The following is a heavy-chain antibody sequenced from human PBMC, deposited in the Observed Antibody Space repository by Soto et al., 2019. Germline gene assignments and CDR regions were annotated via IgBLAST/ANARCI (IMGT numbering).Heavy chain of an antibody. CDR2: ISYDGSNK. CDR3: ARAHNSNGYPFYHYYYGMDV. V-gene: IGHV3-30-3*01. Sequence: LRLSCAASGFTFSSYAMHWVRQAPGKGLEWVAVISYDGSNKYYADSVKGRFTISRDNSKNTLYLQMNSLRAEDTAVYYCARAHNSNGYPFYHYYYGMDVWGQGTTVTVSS. J-gene: IGHJ6*02. D-gene: IGHD1-1*01. CDR1: GFTFSSYA.